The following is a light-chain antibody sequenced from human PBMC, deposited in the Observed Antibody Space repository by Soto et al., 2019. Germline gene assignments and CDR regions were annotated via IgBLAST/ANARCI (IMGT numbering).Light chain of an antibody. J-gene: IGKJ5*01. V-gene: IGKV1-9*01. CDR2: GAS. CDR3: QQVQSEPFT. Sequence: IQLTQSPSSLSASVGDRVTITCRASQGIFSYLAWYQQKPGKAPRLLIYGASTLQRGVPSRFSGSGEGTEFTLAISSLQPEDFATYYCQQVQSEPFTVGQGTRLEIK. CDR1: QGIFSY.